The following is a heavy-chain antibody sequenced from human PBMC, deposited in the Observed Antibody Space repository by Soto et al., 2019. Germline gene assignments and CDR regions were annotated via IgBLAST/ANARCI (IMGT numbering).Heavy chain of an antibody. Sequence: SVKVSCKASGGTFSSYAISWVRQAPGQGLEWMGGIIPIFGTANYAQKFQGRVTITADEPTSTAHMELSSLRSEDTAVYYCARVRGLGDGGVLASDIVLMVYANYGMDVWGQGTTVTVSS. CDR1: GGTFSSYA. V-gene: IGHV1-69*13. CDR2: IIPIFGTA. J-gene: IGHJ6*02. D-gene: IGHD2-8*01. CDR3: ARVRGLGDGGVLASDIVLMVYANYGMDV.